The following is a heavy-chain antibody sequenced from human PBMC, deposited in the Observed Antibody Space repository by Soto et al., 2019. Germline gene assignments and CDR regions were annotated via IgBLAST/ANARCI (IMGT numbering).Heavy chain of an antibody. CDR2: INPNSGGT. V-gene: IGHV1-2*02. CDR3: AREKRRRYCSGGSCGSPVDY. D-gene: IGHD2-15*01. Sequence: GASVKVSCKASGYTFTGYYMHRVRQAPGQGLEWMGWINPNSGGTNYAQKFQGRVTMTRDTSISTAYMELSRLRSDDTAVYYCAREKRRRYCSGGSCGSPVDYWGQGTLVTVSS. CDR1: GYTFTGYY. J-gene: IGHJ4*02.